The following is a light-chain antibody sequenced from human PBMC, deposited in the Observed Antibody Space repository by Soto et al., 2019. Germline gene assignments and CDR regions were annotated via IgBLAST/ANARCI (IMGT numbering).Light chain of an antibody. Sequence: EIRMTQAASSLSASVRDRVTSTCRARQGVSSFLHWYQQKPGKAPKLLIYAASSLQSGVPSRFSGSGSGTDFTVTISTLQREDFATYCCQQSYSTPTLGGGTKVDIK. CDR2: AAS. CDR3: QQSYSTPT. J-gene: IGKJ4*01. V-gene: IGKV1-39*01. CDR1: QGVSSF.